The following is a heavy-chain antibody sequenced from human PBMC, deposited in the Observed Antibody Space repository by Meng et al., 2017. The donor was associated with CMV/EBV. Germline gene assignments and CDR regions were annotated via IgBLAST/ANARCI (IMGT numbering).Heavy chain of an antibody. J-gene: IGHJ6*02. Sequence: SVKVSCKASGFTFTSSAVQWVRQARGQRLEWIGWIVVGSGNTNYAQKFQERVTITRDVSTSTAYMELSSLRSEDTAVYYCAAEYYDSSGYYYGYYYYYGMDVWGQGTTVTVSS. V-gene: IGHV1-58*01. CDR1: GFTFTSSA. CDR3: AAEYYDSSGYYYGYYYYYGMDV. D-gene: IGHD3-22*01. CDR2: IVVGSGNT.